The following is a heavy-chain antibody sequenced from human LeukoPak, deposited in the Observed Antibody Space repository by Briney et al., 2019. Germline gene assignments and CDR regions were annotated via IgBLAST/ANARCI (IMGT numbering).Heavy chain of an antibody. V-gene: IGHV3-7*03. CDR1: GFTFSTYW. CDR3: ANGNGFDY. D-gene: IGHD5-24*01. J-gene: IGHJ4*02. Sequence: GGSLRLSCATSGFTFSTYWMSWVRQAPGKGLEWVANIKQDGSETYYADSVKGRFTIFRDNAKNSLYLQMDSLRVEDTAVYYCANGNGFDYWGQGTLVIVSS. CDR2: IKQDGSET.